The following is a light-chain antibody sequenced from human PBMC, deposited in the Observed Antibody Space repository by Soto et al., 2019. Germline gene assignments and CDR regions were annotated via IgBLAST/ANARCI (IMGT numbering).Light chain of an antibody. CDR2: EVS. Sequence: QSVLTRPASVSGSPGQSITISCTETSSNVGVYNFVSWYQQYPGKAPKLIIYEVSHRPSGVSNRFTGSKSGNTASLTISGLQAEDEADYYCCSYTTRTTYVFGTGTKVTVL. V-gene: IGLV2-14*01. CDR1: SSNVGVYNF. J-gene: IGLJ1*01. CDR3: CSYTTRTTYV.